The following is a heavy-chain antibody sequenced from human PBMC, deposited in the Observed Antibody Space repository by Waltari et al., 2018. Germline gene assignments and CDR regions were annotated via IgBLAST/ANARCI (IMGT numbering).Heavy chain of an antibody. Sequence: QLQLQESGPGLVKPSATLSLTCTVPGGSISSSSYYWGWIRQPPGKGLEWIGSIYYSGSTYYNPSLKSRVTISVDTSKNQFSLKLSSVTAADTAVYYCARPGSTSGSYYFYWGQGTLVTVSS. CDR3: ARPGSTSGSYYFY. D-gene: IGHD1-26*01. V-gene: IGHV4-39*01. CDR1: GGSISSSSYY. J-gene: IGHJ4*02. CDR2: IYYSGST.